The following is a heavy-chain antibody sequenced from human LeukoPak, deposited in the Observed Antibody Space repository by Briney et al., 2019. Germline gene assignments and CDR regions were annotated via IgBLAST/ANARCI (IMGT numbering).Heavy chain of an antibody. CDR3: ARDLGMRWDALDM. CDR2: ISTSSSSI. V-gene: IGHV3-48*02. CDR1: GFTFSSYS. D-gene: IGHD7-27*01. J-gene: IGHJ3*02. Sequence: GGSLRLSCAASGFTFSSYSMNWVRQAPGEGLEWVSYISTSSSSIYYADSVKGRFTISRDNAKNSLFLQMNSLRDEDTAVFYCARDLGMRWDALDMWGQGTMVTVSS.